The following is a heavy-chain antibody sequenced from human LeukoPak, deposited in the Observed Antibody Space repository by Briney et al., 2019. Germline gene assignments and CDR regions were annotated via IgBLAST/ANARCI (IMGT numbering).Heavy chain of an antibody. J-gene: IGHJ5*02. Sequence: SETLSLTCAAYGGTFSGYYWSWIRQPPGKGLEWIGEINHSGSTYYNPSLKSRVTISVDTSKNQFSLKLSSVTAADTAVYYCARRHRYPGDRNWFDPWGQGTLVTVSS. V-gene: IGHV4-34*01. CDR2: INHSGST. D-gene: IGHD1-14*01. CDR1: GGTFSGYY. CDR3: ARRHRYPGDRNWFDP.